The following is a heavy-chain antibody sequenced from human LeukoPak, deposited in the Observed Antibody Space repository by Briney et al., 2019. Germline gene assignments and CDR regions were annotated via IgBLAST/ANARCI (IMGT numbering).Heavy chain of an antibody. V-gene: IGHV3-30*03. CDR1: GFTFSSYG. Sequence: PGRSLRLSCAASGFTFSSYGMHWVRQAPGKGLEWVAVISYDGSNKYYADSVKGRSTISRDNSKNTLYLQMNSLRAEDTAVYYCARGRVYSYGIPNFDYWGQGTLVTVSS. CDR2: ISYDGSNK. CDR3: ARGRVYSYGIPNFDY. J-gene: IGHJ4*02. D-gene: IGHD5-18*01.